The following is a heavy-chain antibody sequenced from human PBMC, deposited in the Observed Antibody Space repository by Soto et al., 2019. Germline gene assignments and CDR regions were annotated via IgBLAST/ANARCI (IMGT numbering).Heavy chain of an antibody. CDR3: AREPGSSSPRTKSDY. Sequence: ASVKVSCKASGYTFTSYAMHWVRQAPGQRLEWMGWINAGNGNTKYSQKFQGRVTITRDTSASTAYMELSSLRSEDTAVYYCAREPGSSSPRTKSDYWGQGTLVTVSS. D-gene: IGHD6-6*01. V-gene: IGHV1-3*01. CDR1: GYTFTSYA. CDR2: INAGNGNT. J-gene: IGHJ4*02.